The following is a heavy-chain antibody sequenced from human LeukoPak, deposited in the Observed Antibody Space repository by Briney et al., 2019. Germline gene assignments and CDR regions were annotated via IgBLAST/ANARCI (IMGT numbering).Heavy chain of an antibody. D-gene: IGHD3-10*01. J-gene: IGHJ6*02. CDR3: AKDRTLLWFGELLSNAPYGMDV. Sequence: QSGGSLRLSCAASGFTFSSYAMSWVRQAPGKGLEWVSAISGSGGSTYYADSVKGRFTISRDNSKNTLYLQMNSLRAEDTAVYYCAKDRTLLWFGELLSNAPYGMDVWGQGTAVTVSS. V-gene: IGHV3-23*01. CDR1: GFTFSSYA. CDR2: ISGSGGST.